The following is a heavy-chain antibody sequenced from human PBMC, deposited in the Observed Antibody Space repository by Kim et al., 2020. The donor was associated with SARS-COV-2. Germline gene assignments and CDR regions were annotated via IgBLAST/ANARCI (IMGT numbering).Heavy chain of an antibody. V-gene: IGHV3-30*07. J-gene: IGHJ5*02. Sequence: GRFTISRDNSKNTLYLQMNSLRAEDTAVYYCARARYYYGSGSYGSLWFDPWGQGTLVTVSS. D-gene: IGHD3-10*01. CDR3: ARARYYYGSGSYGSLWFDP.